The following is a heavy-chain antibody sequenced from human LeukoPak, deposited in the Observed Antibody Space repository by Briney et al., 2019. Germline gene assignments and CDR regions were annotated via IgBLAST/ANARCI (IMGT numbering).Heavy chain of an antibody. D-gene: IGHD2-15*01. V-gene: IGHV3-30*18. J-gene: IGHJ4*02. CDR1: RFTFSSFG. CDR2: ISFDGSNK. Sequence: GGFLRLSCAASRFTFSSFGMHWVRQAPGKGLEWLSVISFDGSNKYYADSVKGRFTISRDKSKNTLYLQMNSLRAEDSAVYYCAKERLLYCSGGSCDSFDYWGQGTLVTVSS. CDR3: AKERLLYCSGGSCDSFDY.